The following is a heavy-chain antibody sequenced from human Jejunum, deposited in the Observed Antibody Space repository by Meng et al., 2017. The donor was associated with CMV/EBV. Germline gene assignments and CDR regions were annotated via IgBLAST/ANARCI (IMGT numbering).Heavy chain of an antibody. D-gene: IGHD6-13*01. J-gene: IGHJ5*02. CDR3: AHRLRAAAGQNWFDP. V-gene: IGHV2-5*01. CDR2: IYWNDDK. Sequence: FSLSTSGVGVGWIRQPPGKALEWPALIYWNDDKRYSPSLKSRLTITKDTSKNQVVLTMTNMDPVDTATYYCAHRLRAAAGQNWFDPWGQGTLVTVSS. CDR1: FSLSTSGVG.